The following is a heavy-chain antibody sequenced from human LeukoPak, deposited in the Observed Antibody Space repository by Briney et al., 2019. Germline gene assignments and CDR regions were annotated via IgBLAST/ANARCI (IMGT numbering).Heavy chain of an antibody. CDR3: ARARNYVLTTPRYFDL. Sequence: GGSLRLSCAASGFTFSSYWMSWVRQAPGKGLEWVANIKQDGSETYYGDSVKGRFTISRDNAKNSLYLQMNSLRAEDTAVYYCARARNYVLTTPRYFDLWGRGTLVTVSS. CDR2: IKQDGSET. CDR1: GFTFSSYW. J-gene: IGHJ2*01. V-gene: IGHV3-7*01. D-gene: IGHD4-4*01.